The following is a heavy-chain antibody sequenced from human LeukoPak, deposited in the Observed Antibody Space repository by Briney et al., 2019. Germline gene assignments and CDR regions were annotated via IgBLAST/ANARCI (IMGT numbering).Heavy chain of an antibody. J-gene: IGHJ4*02. Sequence: GGSLRLSCAATGFTFSSYAMSWVRQAPGKGLEWVSAISGSGGSTYYADSVKGRFTISRDNSKNTLYLQMNSLRAEDTAVYYCARYRVVVITNKNYYFDYWGQGTLVTVSS. CDR2: ISGSGGST. CDR3: ARYRVVVITNKNYYFDY. CDR1: GFTFSSYA. V-gene: IGHV3-23*01. D-gene: IGHD3-22*01.